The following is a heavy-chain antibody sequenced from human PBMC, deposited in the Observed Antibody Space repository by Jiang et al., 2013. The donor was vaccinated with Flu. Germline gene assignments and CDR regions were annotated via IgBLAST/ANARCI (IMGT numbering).Heavy chain of an antibody. CDR3: ARDSGSGVDY. CDR1: GFTFSTYW. V-gene: IGHV3-74*01. CDR2: INNAGGTT. D-gene: IGHD3-10*01. J-gene: IGHJ4*02. Sequence: VQLVESGGGLVQPGGSLRPSCAASGFTFSTYWMHWVRQAPGKGLEWVSRINNAGGTTVYADSVKGRFTISRDNAGNTLFLQMNSLRGEDTAVYYCARDSGSGVDYWGQGILVTVSS.